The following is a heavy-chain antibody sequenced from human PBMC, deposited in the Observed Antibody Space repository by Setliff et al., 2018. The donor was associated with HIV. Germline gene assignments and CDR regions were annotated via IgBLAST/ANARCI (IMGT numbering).Heavy chain of an antibody. D-gene: IGHD6-19*01. CDR1: GAPMTSGSFY. CDR2: IYHTGST. V-gene: IGHV4-31*03. Sequence: SETLSLTCTVSGAPMTSGSFYWGWIRHLPGKGLEWIGYIYHTGSTYNNPSLKSRISISVDTSKNQFSLNLNSVTAADTAIYYCARAPFPVAGFDYFDHWGQGTQVTVSS. J-gene: IGHJ4*02. CDR3: ARAPFPVAGFDYFDH.